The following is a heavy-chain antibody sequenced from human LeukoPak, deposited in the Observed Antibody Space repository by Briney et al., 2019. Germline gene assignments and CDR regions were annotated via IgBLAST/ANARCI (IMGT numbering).Heavy chain of an antibody. CDR3: ARRYYGSGSYYFDY. D-gene: IGHD3-10*01. Sequence: SETLSLTCTVSGGSISGYYWNWIRQPPGKGLEWIGYTYYTGSTNYNPSLKSRVTISVDTSKNQFSLKLSSVTAADTAVYYCARRYYGSGSYYFDYWGQGTLVTVSS. V-gene: IGHV4-59*08. J-gene: IGHJ4*02. CDR1: GGSISGYY. CDR2: TYYTGST.